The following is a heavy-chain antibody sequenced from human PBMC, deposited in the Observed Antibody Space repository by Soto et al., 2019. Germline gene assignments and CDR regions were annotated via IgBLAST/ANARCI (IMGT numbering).Heavy chain of an antibody. D-gene: IGHD6-19*01. V-gene: IGHV3-30*18. CDR2: ISYDVSNK. CDR3: AKERGVEQWLPSSQYFQH. Sequence: GGSLRLSCAASGFTFSSYGMHWVRQAPGKGLEWVAVISYDVSNKYYADSVKGRFTISRDNSKNTLYLQMNSLRAEDTAVYYCAKERGVEQWLPSSQYFQHWGQGTLVTVSS. J-gene: IGHJ1*01. CDR1: GFTFSSYG.